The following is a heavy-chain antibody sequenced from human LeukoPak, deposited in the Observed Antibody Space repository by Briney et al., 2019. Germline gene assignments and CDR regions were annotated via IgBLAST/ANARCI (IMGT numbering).Heavy chain of an antibody. CDR1: GFTVRSHS. CDR3: ARDLGY. V-gene: IGHV3-53*01. J-gene: IGHJ4*02. CDR2: IYSWGST. D-gene: IGHD7-27*01. Sequence: GGSLRLSCAASGFTVRSHSMSWVRQAPGKGLEWVSVIYSWGSTYYADSVKGRFTVSRDNSNNTLYLQMNSLRAEDTAVYYCARDLGYWGQGTLVTVSS.